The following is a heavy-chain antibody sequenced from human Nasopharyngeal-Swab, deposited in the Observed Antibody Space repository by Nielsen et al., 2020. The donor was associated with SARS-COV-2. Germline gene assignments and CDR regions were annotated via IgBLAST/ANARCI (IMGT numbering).Heavy chain of an antibody. Sequence: VRQAPGKGLGWVAVISYDGSNKYYADSVKGRFTISRDNSKNTLYLQMNSLRAEDTAVYYCARGEVYYYDSSGYLNYFDYWGQGTLVTVSS. CDR2: ISYDGSNK. D-gene: IGHD3-22*01. J-gene: IGHJ4*02. V-gene: IGHV3-30-3*01. CDR3: ARGEVYYYDSSGYLNYFDY.